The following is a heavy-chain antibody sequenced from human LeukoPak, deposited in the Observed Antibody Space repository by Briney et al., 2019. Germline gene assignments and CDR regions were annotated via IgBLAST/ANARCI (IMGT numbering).Heavy chain of an antibody. J-gene: IGHJ4*02. CDR2: IYHSGST. D-gene: IGHD2-15*01. Sequence: KPSETLSLTCTVSGGSISSYYWSWIRQPPGKGLEWIGNIYHSGSTNYNPSLKSRVTISVDTSKNQFSLKLSSVTAADTAIYYCARSYCSGSSCWVYFDYWGQGTLVTVSS. CDR1: GGSISSYY. CDR3: ARSYCSGSSCWVYFDY. V-gene: IGHV4-59*08.